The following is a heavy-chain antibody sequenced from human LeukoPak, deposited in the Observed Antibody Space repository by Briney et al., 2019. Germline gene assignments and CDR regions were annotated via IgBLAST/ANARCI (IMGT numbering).Heavy chain of an antibody. CDR2: ISGSGGST. D-gene: IGHD3-22*01. V-gene: IGHV3-23*01. CDR3: AKSPTYYYDSSAYYYFDY. CDR1: GFTFSSYA. Sequence: GGSLRLSCAASGFTFSSYAMSWVRQAPGKGLEWVSAISGSGGSTYYADSVKGRFTISRDNSKNTLYLQMNSLRAEDTAVYYCAKSPTYYYDSSAYYYFDYWGQGTLVTVSS. J-gene: IGHJ4*02.